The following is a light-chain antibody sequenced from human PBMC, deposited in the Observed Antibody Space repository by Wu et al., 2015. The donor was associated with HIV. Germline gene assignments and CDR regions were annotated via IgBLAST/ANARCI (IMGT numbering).Light chain of an antibody. CDR1: QSISSY. CDR3: QQVNTYPWT. Sequence: DIQMTQSPSSLSASVGDRVTITCRASQSISSYLNWYQQKPGKAPKLLIYGASSLQSGVPSRFSGSGSGTDFTLTISSLQPEDFATYYCQQVNTYPWTFGQGTKVEIK. CDR2: GAS. J-gene: IGKJ1*01. V-gene: IGKV1-39*01.